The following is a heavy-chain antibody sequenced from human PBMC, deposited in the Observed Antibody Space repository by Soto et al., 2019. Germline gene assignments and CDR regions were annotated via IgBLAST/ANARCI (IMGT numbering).Heavy chain of an antibody. D-gene: IGHD4-17*01. V-gene: IGHV4-39*01. CDR2: IYYSGST. J-gene: IGHJ4*02. Sequence: SETLSLTCTVSGGSISSSSYYWGWIRQPPGKGLEWIGSIYYSGSTYYNPSLKSRVTISVDTSKNQFSLKLSSVTAADTAVYYCAGQTTVGEYYFDYWGQGTLVTAPQ. CDR1: GGSISSSSYY. CDR3: AGQTTVGEYYFDY.